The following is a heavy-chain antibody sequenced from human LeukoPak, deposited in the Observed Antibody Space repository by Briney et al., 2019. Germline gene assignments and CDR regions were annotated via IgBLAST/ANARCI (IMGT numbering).Heavy chain of an antibody. D-gene: IGHD6-19*01. CDR1: GYTFTSYG. CDR3: ARAPYSWSGWYALEYFQH. Sequence: ASVTVSCTASGYTFTSYGISWVRQAPGQGLEWMGWISAYNGNTNYAQKLQGRVTMTTDTSTSTAYMELRSLRSDDTAVYYCARAPYSWSGWYALEYFQHWGQGTLVTVSS. V-gene: IGHV1-18*01. CDR2: ISAYNGNT. J-gene: IGHJ1*01.